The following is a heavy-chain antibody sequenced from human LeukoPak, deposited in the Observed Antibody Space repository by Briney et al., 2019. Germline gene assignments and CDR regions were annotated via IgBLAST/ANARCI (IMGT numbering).Heavy chain of an antibody. V-gene: IGHV4-59*01. CDR3: ARDSGSYVHWFDP. D-gene: IGHD1-26*01. CDR1: GGSISSYY. J-gene: IGHJ5*02. CDR2: IYYSGST. Sequence: SETLSLTCTVSGGSISSYYWSWIRQPPGKGLEWIGYIYYSGSTNYNPSLKSRVTISVDTSKNQCSLKLSSVTAADTAVYYCARDSGSYVHWFDPWGQGTLVTVSS.